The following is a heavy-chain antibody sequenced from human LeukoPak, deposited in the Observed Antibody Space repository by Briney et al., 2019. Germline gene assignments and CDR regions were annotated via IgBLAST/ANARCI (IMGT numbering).Heavy chain of an antibody. CDR3: AKSLGAARGYFDY. CDR2: IWSDGSNK. CDR1: GFTFSSYA. D-gene: IGHD1-26*01. J-gene: IGHJ4*02. Sequence: GGSLRLSCAASGFTFSSYAMSWVRQAPGKGLEWVAFIWSDGSNKYYADSVKGRFTISRDNSKNTLYLQMNSLRTEDTAVYYCAKSLGAARGYFDYWGQGTLVTVSS. V-gene: IGHV3-30*02.